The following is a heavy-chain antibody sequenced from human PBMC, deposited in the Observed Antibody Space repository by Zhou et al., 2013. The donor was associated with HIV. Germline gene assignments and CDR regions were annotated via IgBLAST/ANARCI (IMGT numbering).Heavy chain of an antibody. CDR1: GYTFTSYG. Sequence: QVQLVQSGAEVKKPGASVKVSCKASGYTFTSYGISWVRQAPGQGLEWIGGIVPIFATPNYAQKFEGRVTITADESTSTVYMELKRLSSDDTAVYYCARDRDVVPIVAATSWFDSWGRGTLVTVSS. D-gene: IGHD2-15*01. CDR2: IVPIFATP. CDR3: ARDRDVVPIVAATSWFDS. J-gene: IGHJ5*01. V-gene: IGHV1-69*13.